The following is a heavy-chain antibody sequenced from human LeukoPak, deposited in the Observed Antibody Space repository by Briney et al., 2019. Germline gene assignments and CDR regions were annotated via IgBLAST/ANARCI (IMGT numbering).Heavy chain of an antibody. Sequence: SETLSLTCTVSGGSISSSSYYWGWIRQPPGKGLEWIGSIYYSGSTYYNPSLKSRVTISVDRSKNQFSLKLSSVTAADTAVYYCARGYDSSSLYFDYWGQGTLVTVSS. CDR1: GGSISSSSYY. V-gene: IGHV4-39*07. D-gene: IGHD3-22*01. J-gene: IGHJ4*02. CDR2: IYYSGST. CDR3: ARGYDSSSLYFDY.